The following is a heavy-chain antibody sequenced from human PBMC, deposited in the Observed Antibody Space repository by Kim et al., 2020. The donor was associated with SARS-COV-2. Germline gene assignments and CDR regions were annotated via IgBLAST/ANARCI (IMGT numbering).Heavy chain of an antibody. D-gene: IGHD3-3*01. Sequence: GGSLRLSCAASGFTFSSYAMHWVRQDPGKGLEYVSAISSNGGSTYYANSVKGRFTISRDNSKNTLYLQMGSLRAEDMAVYYCARVLNPNYDFWSGAVGMDVWGQGTTVTVSS. V-gene: IGHV3-64*01. CDR2: ISSNGGST. J-gene: IGHJ6*02. CDR1: GFTFSSYA. CDR3: ARVLNPNYDFWSGAVGMDV.